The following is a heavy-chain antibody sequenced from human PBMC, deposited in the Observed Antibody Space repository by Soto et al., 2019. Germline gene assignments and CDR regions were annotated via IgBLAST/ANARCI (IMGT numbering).Heavy chain of an antibody. Sequence: SETLSLTCSVSGGSISNYYWSWIRQSPGKGLEWIGYAYYSGSTNYNPSLKSRVAISVDASKNQFSLKLTSVTAADTAVYYCASYNFGVFFDYWGQGTPVTVSS. J-gene: IGHJ4*02. CDR3: ASYNFGVFFDY. CDR1: GGSISNYY. D-gene: IGHD3-3*01. CDR2: AYYSGST. V-gene: IGHV4-59*01.